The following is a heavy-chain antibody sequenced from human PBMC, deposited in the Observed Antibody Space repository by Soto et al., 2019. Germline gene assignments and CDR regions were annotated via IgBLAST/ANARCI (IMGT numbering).Heavy chain of an antibody. CDR3: ARETSQNVYSHYGMDV. CDR2: INDSGTT. J-gene: IGHJ6*02. V-gene: IGHV4-34*01. Sequence: SEPLSEPSAIYDGSFSGFYWGWIRQPAVKGLEWIGEINDSGTTNYNPSLKSRVTISADTSKTHFSLRLTSVTAADTAVYYCARETSQNVYSHYGMDVWGQGTTVTVSS. CDR1: DGSFSGFY.